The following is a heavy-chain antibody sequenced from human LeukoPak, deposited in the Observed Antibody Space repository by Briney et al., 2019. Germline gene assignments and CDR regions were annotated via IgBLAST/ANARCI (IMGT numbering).Heavy chain of an antibody. CDR1: GGSFSGF. V-gene: IGHV4-34*01. J-gene: IGHJ5*02. CDR3: ARAQVGATRSFDP. D-gene: IGHD1-26*01. Sequence: PSETLSLTCAVYGGSFSGFWSWIRQPPGKGLEWIGEINHSGITHYNPSLKSRVTLSVDTSKNQFSLKLTSVTAADTAVYYCARAQVGATRSFDPWGQGTLVTVSS. CDR2: INHSGIT.